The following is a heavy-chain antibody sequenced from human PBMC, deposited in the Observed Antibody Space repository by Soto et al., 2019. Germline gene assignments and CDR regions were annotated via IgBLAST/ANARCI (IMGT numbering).Heavy chain of an antibody. J-gene: IGHJ3*01. V-gene: IGHV3-30*18. CDR3: AKDQDIAASHGID. D-gene: IGHD6-13*01. CDR1: GFTFNNYG. CDR2: ISNDGNDK. Sequence: VQPVESGGGVVQPGRSLRLSCAASGFTFNNYGMHWVRQAPGKGLEWVAAISNDGNDKYYADSVKGRLTISRDNSKNTVYLQMNSLRAEDTAVYHCAKDQDIAASHGIDWGQGTMVTVSS.